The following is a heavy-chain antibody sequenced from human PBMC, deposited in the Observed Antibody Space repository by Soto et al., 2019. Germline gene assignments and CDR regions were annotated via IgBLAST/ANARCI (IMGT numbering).Heavy chain of an antibody. D-gene: IGHD4-17*01. CDR2: ISGSGGST. CDR1: GCTFSIYA. V-gene: IGHV3-23*01. Sequence: GALRRSCAASGCTFSIYAMSWVRQAPGKGLEWVSAISGSGGSTYYADSVKGRLTISRDNSKNTLYLQMNSLRAEDTAVYYCAKDLGGDGGKNYWGQGTLVTVSS. J-gene: IGHJ4*02. CDR3: AKDLGGDGGKNY.